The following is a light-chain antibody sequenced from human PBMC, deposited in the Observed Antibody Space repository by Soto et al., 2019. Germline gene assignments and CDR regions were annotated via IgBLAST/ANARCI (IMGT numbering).Light chain of an antibody. CDR3: RQHDKLPVT. Sequence: DIQMTQSPSTLSASVGDRVTITCRSSQTISSWLACYQQKAGKAPKLLIYDASNLETGVPSRCSRSRACKNFTFTIISMQPEDIATDYCRQHDKLPVTFGQGTRLEI. J-gene: IGKJ5*01. CDR2: DAS. CDR1: QTISSW. V-gene: IGKV1-33*01.